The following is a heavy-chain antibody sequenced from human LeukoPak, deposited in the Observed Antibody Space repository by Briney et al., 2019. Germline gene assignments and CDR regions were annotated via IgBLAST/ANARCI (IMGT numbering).Heavy chain of an antibody. CDR2: INVDGSER. D-gene: IGHD6-13*01. J-gene: IGHJ4*02. CDR3: TRDFAWQQFDY. CDR1: GFTFSSAW. Sequence: GGSLRLSCAASGFTFSSAWMTWVRQAPGKGPEWVANINVDGSERYYVASVKGRFTISRDNAKNSLYLRMNSLRAEDTAVYYCTRDFAWQQFDYWGQGTLVTVSS. V-gene: IGHV3-7*01.